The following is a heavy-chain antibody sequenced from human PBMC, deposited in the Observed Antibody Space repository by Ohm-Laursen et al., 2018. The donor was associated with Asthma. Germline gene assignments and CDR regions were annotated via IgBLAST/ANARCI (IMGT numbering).Heavy chain of an antibody. J-gene: IGHJ6*02. Sequence: SVKVSCKASGGTFSSYAISWVRQAPGQGLEWMGGIIPIFGTANYAQKFQGRVTITADESTSTAYMELSSLRSEDTAVYYCARERYDILTGYSYPDYYYYGMDVWGQGTTVTVSS. V-gene: IGHV1-69*13. CDR2: IIPIFGTA. CDR1: GGTFSSYA. CDR3: ARERYDILTGYSYPDYYYYGMDV. D-gene: IGHD3-9*01.